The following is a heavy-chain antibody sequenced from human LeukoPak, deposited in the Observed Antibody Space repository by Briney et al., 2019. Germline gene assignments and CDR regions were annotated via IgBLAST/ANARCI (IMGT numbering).Heavy chain of an antibody. Sequence: GGSLRLSCAASGFTFNAFGMNWVRQAPGKGLEWVAVISYDGSNKYYADSVKGRFTISRDNSKNTLYLQMNSLRAEDTAVYYCAAGDRADLDYWGQGTLVTVSS. J-gene: IGHJ4*02. CDR1: GFTFNAFG. CDR2: ISYDGSNK. CDR3: AAGDRADLDY. V-gene: IGHV3-30*03. D-gene: IGHD3-16*01.